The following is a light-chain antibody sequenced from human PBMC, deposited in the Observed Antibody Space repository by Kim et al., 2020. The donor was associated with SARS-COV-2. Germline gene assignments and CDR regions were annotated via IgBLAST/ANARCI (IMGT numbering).Light chain of an antibody. CDR3: QSYET. J-gene: IGKJ2*01. V-gene: IGKV3-20*01. Sequence: GTLSLSPGDRATLSCRASENLSASYLAWYQQKPGQAPTLVIYGASIRAAGIPERFSGSGSGADFTLTITRVEPEDFAVYYCQSYETFGQGTKLEI. CDR1: ENLSASY. CDR2: GAS.